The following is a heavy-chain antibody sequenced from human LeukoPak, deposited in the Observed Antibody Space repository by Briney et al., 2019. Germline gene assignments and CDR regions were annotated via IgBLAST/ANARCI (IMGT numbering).Heavy chain of an antibody. D-gene: IGHD6-13*01. V-gene: IGHV4-59*08. CDR2: IYYSGST. CDR1: GGSISSYY. J-gene: IGHJ5*02. Sequence: SETLSLTCTVSGGSISSYYWSWIRQPPGKGLEWIRYIYYSGSTNYNPSLKSRVTISVDTSKNQFSLKLSSVTAADTAVYYCARHRGYSSSWDLGWFDPWGQGTLVTVSS. CDR3: ARHRGYSSSWDLGWFDP.